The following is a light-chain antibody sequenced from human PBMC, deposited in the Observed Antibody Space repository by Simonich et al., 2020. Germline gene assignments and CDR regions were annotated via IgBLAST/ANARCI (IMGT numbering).Light chain of an antibody. V-gene: IGKV4-1*01. J-gene: IGKJ2*01. CDR2: WAS. Sequence: DIVMTKSPDSLAVSLGERDPINCKSSQSVLYSSNNKTYLAWYQQKPGQPPKLLIYWASTRESGFPDRFSGSGSVTDFTLTISSLQAEDVAVYYCQQYYSTPYTFGQGTKLEIK. CDR3: QQYYSTPYT. CDR1: QSVLYSSNNKTY.